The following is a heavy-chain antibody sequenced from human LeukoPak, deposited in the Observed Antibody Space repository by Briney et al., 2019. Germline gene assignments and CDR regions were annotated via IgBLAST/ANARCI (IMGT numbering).Heavy chain of an antibody. Sequence: SVKVSCKASGNSISNYAVSWVRQAPGQGFEWMGGIIPIFGTADYAQKFQGRVTITADPSTSTTYMALSSLKSEDTATYYCTTRACHAGGCSSSFYYYYGLHFWGQGTTVSVSS. CDR2: IIPIFGTA. CDR1: GNSISNYA. CDR3: TTRACHAGGCSSSFYYYYGLHF. D-gene: IGHD3-16*01. V-gene: IGHV1-69*13. J-gene: IGHJ6*02.